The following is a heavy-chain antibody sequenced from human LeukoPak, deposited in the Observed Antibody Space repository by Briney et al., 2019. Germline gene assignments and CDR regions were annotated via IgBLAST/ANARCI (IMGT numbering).Heavy chain of an antibody. D-gene: IGHD3-10*01. CDR2: IYYSGST. V-gene: IGHV4-61*01. CDR3: ARGVTMVRGERGIPPNWFDP. CDR1: GYSISSGYY. J-gene: IGHJ5*02. Sequence: SETLSLTCTVSGYSISSGYYWGWIRQPPGKGLEWIGYIYYSGSTNYNPSLKSRVTISVDTSKNQFSLKLSSVTAADTAVYYCARGVTMVRGERGIPPNWFDPWGQGTLVTVSS.